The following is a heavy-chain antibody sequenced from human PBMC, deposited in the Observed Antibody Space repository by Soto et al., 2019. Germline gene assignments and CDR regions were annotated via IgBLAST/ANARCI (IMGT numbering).Heavy chain of an antibody. D-gene: IGHD3-3*01. V-gene: IGHV1-18*01. J-gene: IGHJ6*02. CDR1: GYTFTSYG. CDR3: ARDPRYYDRPWGMDV. CDR2: ISAYNGNT. Sequence: QVQLVQSGAEVKKPGASVKVSCKASGYTFTSYGISWVRQAPGQGLEWMGWISAYNGNTNYAQKLQGRVTMTTDTSXXTAYMELRSLRSDDTAVYYCARDPRYYDRPWGMDVWGQGTTVTVSS.